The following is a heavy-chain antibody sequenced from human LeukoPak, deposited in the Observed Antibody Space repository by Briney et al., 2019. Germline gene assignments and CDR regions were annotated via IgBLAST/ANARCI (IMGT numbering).Heavy chain of an antibody. CDR1: GYSISSGSY. CDR3: AREQCSGGSCYMSDY. D-gene: IGHD2-15*01. CDR2: IYHSGST. V-gene: IGHV4-38-2*02. Sequence: SETLSLTCTVSGYSISSGSYWGWIRQPPGKGLEWIGTIYHSGSTYYNPSLKSRVTMSVGTSKNQFSLNLSTVTAADTAVYYCAREQCSGGSCYMSDYWGHGTLVTVSS. J-gene: IGHJ4*01.